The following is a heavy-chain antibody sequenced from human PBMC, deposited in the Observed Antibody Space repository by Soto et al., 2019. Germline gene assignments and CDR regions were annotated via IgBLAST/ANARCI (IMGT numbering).Heavy chain of an antibody. Sequence: GSLRLSCAASGFTFSSYGMHWVRQAPGKGLEWVAVISYDGSNKYYADSVKGRFTISRDNSKNTLYLQMNSLRAEDTAVYYCAKDQGLAVAGAIDYWGQGTLVTVSS. CDR2: ISYDGSNK. D-gene: IGHD6-19*01. CDR1: GFTFSSYG. CDR3: AKDQGLAVAGAIDY. J-gene: IGHJ4*02. V-gene: IGHV3-30*18.